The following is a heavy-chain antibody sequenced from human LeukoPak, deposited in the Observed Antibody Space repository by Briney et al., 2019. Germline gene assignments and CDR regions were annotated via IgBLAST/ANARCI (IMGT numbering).Heavy chain of an antibody. Sequence: SETLSLTCTVSGGSISSYYWSWIRQPAGKGLEWIGRIYTSGSTNYNPSLKSRVTMLVDTSKNQFSLKLSSVTAADTAVYYCAREKYFDPPGAFDTWGQGTMVTVSS. V-gene: IGHV4-4*07. CDR3: AREKYFDPPGAFDT. CDR2: IYTSGST. D-gene: IGHD3-9*01. J-gene: IGHJ3*02. CDR1: GGSISSYY.